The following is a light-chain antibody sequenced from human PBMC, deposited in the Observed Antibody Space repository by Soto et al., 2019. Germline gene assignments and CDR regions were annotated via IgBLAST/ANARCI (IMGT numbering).Light chain of an antibody. Sequence: AIQMTQSPSSVSASVGDRVTITCRASQGIRNDLGWYQQKPGKAPKLLIYAASSLQSGVPSRFSGSGSGTDFTLTISSLQPEDFATYYCQQYNSYSPKTFGQGTKVDIK. CDR1: QGIRND. CDR2: AAS. J-gene: IGKJ1*01. CDR3: QQYNSYSPKT. V-gene: IGKV1-6*01.